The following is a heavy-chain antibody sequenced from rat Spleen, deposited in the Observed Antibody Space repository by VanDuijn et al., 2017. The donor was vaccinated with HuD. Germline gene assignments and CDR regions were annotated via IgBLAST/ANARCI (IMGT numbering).Heavy chain of an antibody. Sequence: VQVKESGPGLVQPSQTLSLTCTVSGFSLTSNGVSWVRQPPGKGLEWVATISYGDSYGHSSTYYRDSVKGRFTISRDNAKSTLYLQMDSLRSEDTATYYCARHPNYYSGSFDYWGQGVMVTVSS. CDR1: GFSLTSNG. J-gene: IGHJ2*01. CDR2: ISYGDSYGHSST. V-gene: IGHV5-29*01. CDR3: ARHPNYYSGSFDY. D-gene: IGHD1-1*01.